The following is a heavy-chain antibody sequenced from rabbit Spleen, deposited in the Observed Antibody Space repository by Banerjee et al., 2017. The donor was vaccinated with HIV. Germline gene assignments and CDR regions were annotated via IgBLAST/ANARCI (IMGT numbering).Heavy chain of an antibody. V-gene: IGHV1S45*01. CDR1: GVSFSDKDV. Sequence: QEQLVESGGGLVKPEGSLTLTCKASGVSFSDKDVMCWVRQAPGKGLEWIACINIVTGKSVYASWAKGRFIMSRTSSTTVTLQMTSLTVADTATYFCARDAGTSFSTYGMDLWGQGTLVTVS. D-gene: IGHD8-1*01. J-gene: IGHJ6*01. CDR3: ARDAGTSFSTYGMDL. CDR2: INIVTGKS.